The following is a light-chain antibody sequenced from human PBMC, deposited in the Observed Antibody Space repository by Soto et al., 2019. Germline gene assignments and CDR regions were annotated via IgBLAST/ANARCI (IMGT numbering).Light chain of an antibody. CDR1: HTISSSY. V-gene: IGKV3-20*01. J-gene: IGKJ2*01. Sequence: EIVLTQSPGTLSLSPGERATLSCRASHTISSSYLAWYQQKPGQAPRLLMYGISRRATGIPDRFSGSGSGTEFTLTISNLQPDDFATYYCQQYNTYSFGQGTKVDIK. CDR3: QQYNTYS. CDR2: GIS.